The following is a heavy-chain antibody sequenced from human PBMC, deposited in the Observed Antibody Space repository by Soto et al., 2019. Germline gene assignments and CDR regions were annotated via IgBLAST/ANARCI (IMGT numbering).Heavy chain of an antibody. CDR3: ATPGLYTATVTAHIDS. Sequence: QVQLVESGGGVVQPGRSLRLSCAASGFTFSNYAMHWVRQAPGKGLEWLAVLSHDGSNKYYADSVKGRFTISRDNSKNTLYLQVSSLRAEDTAVYYCATPGLYTATVTAHIDSWGQGTLVTVSS. J-gene: IGHJ4*02. CDR1: GFTFSNYA. V-gene: IGHV3-30-3*01. D-gene: IGHD5-18*01. CDR2: LSHDGSNK.